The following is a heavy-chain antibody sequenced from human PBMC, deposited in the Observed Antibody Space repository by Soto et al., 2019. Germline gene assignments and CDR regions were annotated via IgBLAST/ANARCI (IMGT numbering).Heavy chain of an antibody. CDR3: ARGDYGTGGYPFPYFDY. CDR2: INPDSGAT. V-gene: IGHV1-2*02. D-gene: IGHD2-8*02. CDR1: GYTFTGYY. Sequence: ASVKVSCKASGYTFTGYYIHWVRQAHGQGLEWMGWINPDSGATNYAQRFQGRVTLTSDTSISTASMDLTSVTSDDTAVYYCARGDYGTGGYPFPYFDYWGQGTLVTVSS. J-gene: IGHJ4*02.